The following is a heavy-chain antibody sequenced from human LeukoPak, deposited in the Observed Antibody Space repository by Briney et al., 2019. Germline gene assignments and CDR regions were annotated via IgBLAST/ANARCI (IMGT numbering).Heavy chain of an antibody. Sequence: SETLSLTCAVYSGSFSGYYWSWIRQPPGKGLKWIGEINHSGSTNYNPSLKSRVTISVDTSKNQFSLKLSSVTAADTAVYYCARGRYCSSTSCYDFQHWGQGTLVTVSS. CDR1: SGSFSGYY. V-gene: IGHV4-34*01. CDR3: ARGRYCSSTSCYDFQH. J-gene: IGHJ1*01. CDR2: INHSGST. D-gene: IGHD2-2*01.